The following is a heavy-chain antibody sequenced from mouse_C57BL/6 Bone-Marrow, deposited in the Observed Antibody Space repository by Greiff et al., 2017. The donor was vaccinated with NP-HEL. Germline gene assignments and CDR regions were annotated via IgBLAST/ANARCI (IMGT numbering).Heavy chain of an antibody. CDR1: GYTFTSYW. CDR2: IDPSDSYT. CDR3: ARGGGY. J-gene: IGHJ3*02. V-gene: IGHV1-69*01. Sequence: VQLQQPGAELVMPGASVKLSCKASGYTFTSYWMHWVKQRPGQGLEWIGEIDPSDSYTNYNQKVKGKSTLTVDKSSSTAYMQLSSLTSEDSAVYYCARGGGYWGQGTLVTVSA.